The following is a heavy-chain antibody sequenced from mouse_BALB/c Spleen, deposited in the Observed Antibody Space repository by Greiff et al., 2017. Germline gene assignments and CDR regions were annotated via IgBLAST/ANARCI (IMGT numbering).Heavy chain of an antibody. V-gene: IGHV3-2*02. D-gene: IGHD1-2*01. CDR1: GYSITSYYA. CDR3: ARSITTASWFAY. CDR2: ISYSGST. Sequence: EVQLVESGPGLVKPSQSLSLTCTVTGYSITSYYAWNWIRQFPGNKLEWMGYISYSGSTSYNPSLKSRISITRDTSKNQFFLQLNSVTTEDTATYYCARSITTASWFAYWGQGTLVTVSA. J-gene: IGHJ3*01.